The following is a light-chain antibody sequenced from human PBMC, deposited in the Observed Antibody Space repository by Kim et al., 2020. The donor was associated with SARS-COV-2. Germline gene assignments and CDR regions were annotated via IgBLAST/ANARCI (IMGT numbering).Light chain of an antibody. CDR3: AAWDASLNYV. CDR2: SNN. V-gene: IGLV1-44*01. J-gene: IGLJ1*01. CDR1: RSSIGSNT. Sequence: RVTISCSGSRSSIGSNTVTLYQQPPGPAPPPLLYSNNRRPSGVPDRFSASKSGTSASLASSGLQSEDEADYYCAAWDASLNYVFGTGTKVTVL.